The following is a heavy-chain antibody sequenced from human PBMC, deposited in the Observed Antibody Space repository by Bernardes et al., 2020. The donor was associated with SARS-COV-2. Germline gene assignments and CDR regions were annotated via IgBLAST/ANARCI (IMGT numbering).Heavy chain of an antibody. V-gene: IGHV1-58*01. CDR1: GFTFTSSA. Sequence: SVKVSCKASGFTFTSSAVQWVRQARGQRLEWIGWIVVGSGNTNYAQKFQERVTITRDMSTSTAYMELSSLRSEDTAVYYCAADRIGYSGYEPFDYWGQGTLVTVSS. CDR2: IVVGSGNT. J-gene: IGHJ4*02. CDR3: AADRIGYSGYEPFDY. D-gene: IGHD5-12*01.